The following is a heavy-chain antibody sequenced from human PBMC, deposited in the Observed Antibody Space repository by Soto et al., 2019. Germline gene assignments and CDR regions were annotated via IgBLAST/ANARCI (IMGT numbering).Heavy chain of an antibody. CDR1: AFTFSSYS. CDR2: ISSSSSYI. J-gene: IGHJ4*02. CDR3: ARDLQGWFGESGYDY. Sequence: GGSLRLSCAASAFTFSSYSMNWVRQAPGKGLEWVSSISSSSSYIYYADSVKGRFTISRDNAKNSLYLQMNSLRAEDTAVYYCARDLQGWFGESGYDYWGQGTLVTVSS. D-gene: IGHD3-10*01. V-gene: IGHV3-21*01.